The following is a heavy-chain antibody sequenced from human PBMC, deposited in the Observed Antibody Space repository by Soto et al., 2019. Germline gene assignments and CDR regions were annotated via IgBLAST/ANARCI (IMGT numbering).Heavy chain of an antibody. CDR3: ARSIGSGGVIGGFDY. J-gene: IGHJ4*02. V-gene: IGHV1-69*01. CDR2: IIPIFDTP. D-gene: IGHD3-16*02. CDR1: GGTFNMYA. Sequence: QVQLVQSGAEVMKPGSAVRVSCKASGGTFNMYAMNWVRQAPGQGLEWMAGIIPIFDTPRYSQQFQGGVTITVDESTSTAYMELSSLRSEDTAIYYCARSIGSGGVIGGFDYWGQGTLVTVAS.